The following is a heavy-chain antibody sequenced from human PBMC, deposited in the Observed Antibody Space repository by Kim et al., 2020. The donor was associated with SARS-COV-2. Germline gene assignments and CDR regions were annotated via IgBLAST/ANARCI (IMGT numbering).Heavy chain of an antibody. D-gene: IGHD1-26*01. V-gene: IGHV3-74*01. J-gene: IGHJ4*02. CDR3: AGAVGPTRNDY. Sequence: NFADAGKCRFTIYRDNAKNIGYLQMNSLRAEDTAVYFCAGAVGPTRNDYWGRGTLVTVSS.